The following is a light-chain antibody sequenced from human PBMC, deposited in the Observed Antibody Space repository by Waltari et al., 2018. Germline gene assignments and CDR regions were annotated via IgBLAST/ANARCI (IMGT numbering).Light chain of an antibody. J-gene: IGLJ3*02. CDR1: RSDAGTSDY. V-gene: IGLV2-14*03. Sequence: QSALTQPASVSGSPGQSITIPCTGPRSDAGTSDYVSWYQQHPGNAPKLVIYDVTNRPSGVSSRFSGSKSGDTASLTISGLQAEDEADYYCGSYSSSRTLWVFGGGTKLTVL. CDR3: GSYSSSRTLWV. CDR2: DVT.